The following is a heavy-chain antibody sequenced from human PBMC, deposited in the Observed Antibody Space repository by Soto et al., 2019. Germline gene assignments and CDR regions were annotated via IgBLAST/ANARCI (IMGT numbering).Heavy chain of an antibody. D-gene: IGHD1-26*01. CDR2: IYYSGST. V-gene: IGHV4-31*03. CDR3: ARSGSSYYYYGMDV. CDR1: GGSISSGGYY. J-gene: IGHJ6*02. Sequence: PSETLSLTCTVSGGSISSGGYYWSWIRQHPGKGLEWIGYIYYSGSTYYNPSLKSRVTISVDTSKNQFSLKLSSVTAADTAVYYCARSGSSYYYYGMDVWGQGTTVTVSS.